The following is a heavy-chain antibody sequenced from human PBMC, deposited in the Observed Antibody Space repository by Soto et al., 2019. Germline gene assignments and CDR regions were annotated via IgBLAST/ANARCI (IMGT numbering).Heavy chain of an antibody. CDR2: ISSSSRYI. D-gene: IGHD5-12*01. J-gene: IGHJ4*02. Sequence: PGGSLRLSCEASGFTFSDYTMNWCLQAPGEGLEWVSSISSSSRYIDYAASVKGRFTISRDKAKNSLFLQTSSVRAADTAVYYCARDRGYSDFDLHPDYWGQGTLVTVSS. V-gene: IGHV3-21*01. CDR1: GFTFSDYT. CDR3: ARDRGYSDFDLHPDY.